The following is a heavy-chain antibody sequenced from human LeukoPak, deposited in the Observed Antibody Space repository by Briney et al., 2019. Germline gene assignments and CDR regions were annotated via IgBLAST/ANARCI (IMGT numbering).Heavy chain of an antibody. Sequence: GRSLRLSCAASGFTFDDYAMHWVRQAPGKGLVWVSRINSDGSSTSYADSVKGRFTISRDNAKNTLYLQMNSLRAEDTAVYYCARDPPKLVIAAAYDAFDIWGQGTMVTVSS. J-gene: IGHJ3*02. CDR2: INSDGSST. CDR3: ARDPPKLVIAAAYDAFDI. V-gene: IGHV3-74*01. CDR1: GFTFDDYA. D-gene: IGHD6-13*01.